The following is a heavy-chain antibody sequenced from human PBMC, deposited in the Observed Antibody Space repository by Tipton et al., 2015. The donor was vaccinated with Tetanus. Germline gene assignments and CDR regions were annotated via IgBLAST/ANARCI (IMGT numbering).Heavy chain of an antibody. V-gene: IGHV5-51*01. J-gene: IGHJ5*02. CDR1: GYSFSSYY. CDR3: AKRRSNTNFFFWFDP. Sequence: QLVQSGVEVKKPGESLRISCQASGYSFSSYYIAWVRQMPGRGLEWMGFIHPGESTTTYSPSFQGPVPFSADPSINTAYLHWASLTDSDTAPYYCAKRRSNTNFFFWFDPWGQGTPVPVSS. CDR2: IHPGESTT. D-gene: IGHD3-3*01.